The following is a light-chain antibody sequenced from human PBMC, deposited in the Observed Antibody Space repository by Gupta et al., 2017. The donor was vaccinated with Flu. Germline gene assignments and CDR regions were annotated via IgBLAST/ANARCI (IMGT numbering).Light chain of an antibody. V-gene: IGLV3-25*02. J-gene: IGLJ1*01. CDR2: KDT. Sequence: SYELTQPLSVSVSPGQTARVTCSGDALVSQYGYLYQQRPGQAPVAVMYKDTERPSGIPERFSGSRSGTTATLTISGAQAEDEAYYYCQSADSSGAYVFGTGTKVTVL. CDR1: ALVSQY. CDR3: QSADSSGAYV.